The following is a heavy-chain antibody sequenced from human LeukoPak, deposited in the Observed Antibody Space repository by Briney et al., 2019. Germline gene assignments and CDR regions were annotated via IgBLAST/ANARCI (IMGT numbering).Heavy chain of an antibody. CDR3: PRGSGYNWFNR. J-gene: IGHJ5*01. Sequence: ASVKVSCKASGYTFTSYGISWVRQAPGQGLAWMGWISAYNGNTNYAQKLQGRVTMTIDTPSNTAYMALRSLSSDDTSVYYFPRGSGYNWFNRWGQGSLVTVSS. V-gene: IGHV1-18*01. CDR2: ISAYNGNT. CDR1: GYTFTSYG. D-gene: IGHD2-15*01.